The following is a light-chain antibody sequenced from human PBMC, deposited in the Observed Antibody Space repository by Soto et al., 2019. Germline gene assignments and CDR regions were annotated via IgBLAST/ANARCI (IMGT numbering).Light chain of an antibody. J-gene: IGLJ2*01. CDR1: SGSIASND. Sequence: NFMLTQPHSVSESPGKTVTISCTGSSGSIASNDVQLYQQRPGRAPTTVIYEDNQRPSRVPDRFSGSIDSSSNSASLTISGLKTEDEADYYCQSYDSSNVVFGGGTKLTVL. CDR3: QSYDSSNVV. CDR2: EDN. V-gene: IGLV6-57*02.